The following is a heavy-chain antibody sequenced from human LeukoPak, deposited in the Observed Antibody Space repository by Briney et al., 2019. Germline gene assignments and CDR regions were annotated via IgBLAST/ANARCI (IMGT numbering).Heavy chain of an antibody. J-gene: IGHJ5*02. D-gene: IGHD4-17*01. CDR2: IIPILGIA. CDR3: ARSTVDYGDYTQVRRNNWFDP. Sequence: SVKVSCKASGGTFSSYAISWVRQAPGQGLEWMGRIIPILGIANYAQKFQGRVTITADKSTSTAYMELSSLRSEDTAVYYCARSTVDYGDYTQVRRNNWFDPWGQGTLVTVSS. CDR1: GGTFSSYA. V-gene: IGHV1-69*04.